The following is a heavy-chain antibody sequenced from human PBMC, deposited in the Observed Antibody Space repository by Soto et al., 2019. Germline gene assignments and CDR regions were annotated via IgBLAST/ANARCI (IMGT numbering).Heavy chain of an antibody. V-gene: IGHV3-9*01. Sequence: EVQLVESGGGLVQPGRSLRLSCEATGFPFDDYALYWVRQAPGKGLEWVSGINWNSGDIAYAHSVRGRFTISRDTARKTLKLQMNNLRPDDTSFYFCAKGEDVWLRGHFDFWSHGTLVSVSS. D-gene: IGHD3-10*01. CDR2: INWNSGDI. J-gene: IGHJ4*01. CDR1: GFPFDDYA. CDR3: AKGEDVWLRGHFDF.